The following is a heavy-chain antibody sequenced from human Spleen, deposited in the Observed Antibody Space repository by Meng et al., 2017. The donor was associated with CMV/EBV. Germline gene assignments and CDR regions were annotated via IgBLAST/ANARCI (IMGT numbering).Heavy chain of an antibody. J-gene: IGHJ4*02. CDR1: GGTFSSYA. D-gene: IGHD5-24*01. CDR3: ARRRDGYNPGGTCFDY. Sequence: SVKVCKASGGTFSSYAISWVRQAPGQGLEWMGGIIPIFGTANYAQKFQGRVTITTDESTSTAYMELSSLKASDTAMYYCARRRDGYNPGGTCFDYWGQGTLVTVSS. V-gene: IGHV1-69*05. CDR2: IIPIFGTA.